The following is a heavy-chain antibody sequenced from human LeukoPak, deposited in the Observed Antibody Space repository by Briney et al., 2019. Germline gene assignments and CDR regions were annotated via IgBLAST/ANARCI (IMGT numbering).Heavy chain of an antibody. Sequence: HPGGSLRLSCAASGFTFSSYGMNWVRQAPGQGLEWVASIKEDGSEKHYVDSVKGRFTISRDNGKNSLYLQMNSLRAEDTAVYYCARDSGWWRFDFWGQGALVTVSS. CDR3: ARDSGWWRFDF. CDR2: IKEDGSEK. J-gene: IGHJ4*02. D-gene: IGHD6-13*01. V-gene: IGHV3-7*03. CDR1: GFTFSSYG.